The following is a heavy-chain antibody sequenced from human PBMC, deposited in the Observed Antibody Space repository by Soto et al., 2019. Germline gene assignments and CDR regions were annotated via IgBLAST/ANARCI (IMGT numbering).Heavy chain of an antibody. Sequence: SETLSLTWGVYGGSFSGYYWSWIRQHPGKGPEWIGEINHSGSTNYNPSVKGRVTISVDTSKNQFSLKLSSVTAADTAVYYCARVGDYDFWSGYRRTYYYYYGMDVWGQGTTVTGSS. V-gene: IGHV4-34*01. CDR2: INHSGST. J-gene: IGHJ6*02. CDR1: GGSFSGYY. D-gene: IGHD3-3*01. CDR3: ARVGDYDFWSGYRRTYYYYYGMDV.